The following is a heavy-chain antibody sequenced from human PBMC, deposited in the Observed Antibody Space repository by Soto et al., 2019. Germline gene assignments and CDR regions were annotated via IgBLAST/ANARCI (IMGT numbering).Heavy chain of an antibody. CDR1: GGSVSSGSYY. CDR3: ARGGYGDYFENWFDP. CDR2: MYYSGST. J-gene: IGHJ5*02. V-gene: IGHV4-61*01. D-gene: IGHD4-17*01. Sequence: PSETLSLTCTVSGGSVSSGSYYRSWIRQPPGKGLEWIGYMYYSGSTNYNPSLKSRVTISLDTSKNQFSLKLSSVTAADTAVYYCARGGYGDYFENWFDPWGQGTLVTVSS.